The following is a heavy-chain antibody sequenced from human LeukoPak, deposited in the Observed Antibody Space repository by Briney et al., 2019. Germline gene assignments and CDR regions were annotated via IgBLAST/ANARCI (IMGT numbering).Heavy chain of an antibody. D-gene: IGHD7-27*01. J-gene: IGHJ5*01. CDR2: ISSSGSSK. Sequence: GGSLRLSCAASGFTFSDYYMSCIRQAPGKGLEWVSYISSSGSSKYYADSVKGRFTISRDNAKNSLYLQMNSLRAEDTAVYYCVREPGAPRGWFDSWGQGTLVTVSS. CDR3: VREPGAPRGWFDS. CDR1: GFTFSDYY. V-gene: IGHV3-11*04.